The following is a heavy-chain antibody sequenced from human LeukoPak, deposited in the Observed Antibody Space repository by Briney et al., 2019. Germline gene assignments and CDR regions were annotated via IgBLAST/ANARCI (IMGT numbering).Heavy chain of an antibody. CDR1: AFTFSSYA. CDR2: ISGSGGST. CDR3: AKDLRRNCSGGSCP. Sequence: GGSLRLSCAASAFTFSSYAMSWVRQAPGKGLEWVSAISGSGGSTYYANSVKGRFTISRDNSKNTLYLQMNSLRAEDTAVYYCAKDLRRNCSGGSCPWGQGTLVTVSS. D-gene: IGHD2-15*01. V-gene: IGHV3-23*01. J-gene: IGHJ5*02.